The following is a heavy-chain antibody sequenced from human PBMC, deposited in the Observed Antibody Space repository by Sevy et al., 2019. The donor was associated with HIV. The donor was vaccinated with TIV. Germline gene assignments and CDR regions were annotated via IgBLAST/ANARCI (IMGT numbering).Heavy chain of an antibody. D-gene: IGHD2-15*01. CDR3: AKGDRTCNGLDL. Sequence: GGSLRLSCAASGFTFSTYTMSWVRQAPGKGLEWVSAISGSAGSTYYADLVQGRFTISRDKSKNTLYLQMNSLRAEDTAVYYCAKGDRTCNGLDLWGQGTTVTVSS. J-gene: IGHJ6*01. CDR1: GFTFSTYT. CDR2: ISGSAGST. V-gene: IGHV3-23*01.